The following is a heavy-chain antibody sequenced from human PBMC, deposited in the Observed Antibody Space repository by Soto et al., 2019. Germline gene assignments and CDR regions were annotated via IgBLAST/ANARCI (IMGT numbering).Heavy chain of an antibody. CDR2: IIPILGIA. Sequence: QVQLVQSGAEVKKPGSSVKVSCKASGGTFSSYTISWVRQAPGQGLEWMGRIIPILGIANYAQKFQGRVTITADKSTSXAXTELNSLRSEDTAVYYCAYTYYHDSSGYYSYYGMDVWGQGTTVTVSS. CDR1: GGTFSSYT. J-gene: IGHJ6*02. V-gene: IGHV1-69*02. D-gene: IGHD3-22*01. CDR3: AYTYYHDSSGYYSYYGMDV.